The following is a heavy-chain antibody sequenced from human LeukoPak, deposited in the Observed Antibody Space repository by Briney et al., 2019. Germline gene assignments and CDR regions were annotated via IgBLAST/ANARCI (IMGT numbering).Heavy chain of an antibody. D-gene: IGHD2-15*01. J-gene: IGHJ4*02. V-gene: IGHV3-23*01. Sequence: GGSLRLSCAASGFTFGSHAMYWVRQAPGKGLEWVSGIFGSGGSAHYADSVKGRFTISRDNSKNTVYLQMDSLRVEDTAIYYCAKTTTGYSSGRYPAWPIDYWGQGTLVTVSS. CDR1: GFTFGSHA. CDR2: IFGSGGSA. CDR3: AKTTTGYSSGRYPAWPIDY.